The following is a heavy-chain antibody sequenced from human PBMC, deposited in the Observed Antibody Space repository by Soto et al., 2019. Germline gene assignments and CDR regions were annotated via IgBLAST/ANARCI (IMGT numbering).Heavy chain of an antibody. CDR1: GGSISSSNW. D-gene: IGHD6-13*01. CDR2: IYHSGST. J-gene: IGHJ6*02. V-gene: IGHV4-4*02. Sequence: PSETLSLACAVSGGSISSSNWWSWVRQPPGKGLEWIGEIYHSGSTNYNPSLKSRVTISVDKSKNQFSLKLSSVTAADTAVYYCARFGYSSSWYELRLYYYGMDVWGQGTTVTVSS. CDR3: ARFGYSSSWYELRLYYYGMDV.